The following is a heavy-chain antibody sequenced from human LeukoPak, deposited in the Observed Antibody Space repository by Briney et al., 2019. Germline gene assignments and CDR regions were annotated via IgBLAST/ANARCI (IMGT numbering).Heavy chain of an antibody. Sequence: GASVKVSCKASGYTFTSYYMHWVRQAPGQGLEWMGIIDPSGGNTNYAQKSQGRVTMTRDTSTSTVYMELNSLRSEDTAVYYCAREGDYAGRETDYWGQGTLVTVSS. CDR1: GYTFTSYY. J-gene: IGHJ4*02. CDR2: IDPSGGNT. CDR3: AREGDYAGRETDY. V-gene: IGHV1-46*01. D-gene: IGHD2-21*01.